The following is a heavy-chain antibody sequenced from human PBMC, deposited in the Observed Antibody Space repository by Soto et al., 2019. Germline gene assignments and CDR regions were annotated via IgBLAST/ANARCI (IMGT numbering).Heavy chain of an antibody. CDR1: GFTFSSYA. CDR3: ARGEYYYDSSGYYSQFDY. Sequence: QVQLVESGGGVVQPGRSLRLSCAASGFTFSSYAMHWVRQAPGKGLEWVAVISYDGSNKYYADSVKGRFTISRDNSKNTLYLQMNSRRAEDTAVYYCARGEYYYDSSGYYSQFDYWGQGTLVTVSS. D-gene: IGHD3-22*01. V-gene: IGHV3-30-3*01. J-gene: IGHJ4*02. CDR2: ISYDGSNK.